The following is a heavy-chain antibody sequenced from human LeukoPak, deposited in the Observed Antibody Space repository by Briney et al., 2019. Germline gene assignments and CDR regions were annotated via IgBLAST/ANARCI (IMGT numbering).Heavy chain of an antibody. CDR1: GFTFSSYG. D-gene: IGHD3-22*01. J-gene: IGHJ4*02. CDR2: IKQDGSEK. V-gene: IGHV3-7*01. Sequence: GGSLRLSCAASGFTFSSYGMGWVRQAPGKGLEWVASIKQDGSEKYSVDSVKGRLTISRDNAKNSLYLQMNSLRAEDTAVYYCARNGFDDSSGYSLRRFDYWGQGTLVTVSS. CDR3: ARNGFDDSSGYSLRRFDY.